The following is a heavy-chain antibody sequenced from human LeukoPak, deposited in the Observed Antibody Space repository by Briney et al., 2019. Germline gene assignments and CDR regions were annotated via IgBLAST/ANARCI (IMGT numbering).Heavy chain of an antibody. Sequence: GGSLRLSCAASGFTFSSYGMHWVRQAPGKGLEWVAFIRYDGSNKYYADSVKGRSTISRDNSKNTLYLQMNSLRAEDTAVYYCAKGTDYYDISVYFDYWGQGTLVTVSS. V-gene: IGHV3-30*02. CDR3: AKGTDYYDISVYFDY. CDR2: IRYDGSNK. D-gene: IGHD3-9*01. J-gene: IGHJ4*02. CDR1: GFTFSSYG.